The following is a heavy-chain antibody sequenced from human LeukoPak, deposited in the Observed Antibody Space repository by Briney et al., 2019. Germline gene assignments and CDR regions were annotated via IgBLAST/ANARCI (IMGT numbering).Heavy chain of an antibody. V-gene: IGHV1-18*01. Sequence: ASVTVSCTASGYAFTSYGISWVRQAPGQGLEWMGWISAYNGNTNYAQKLQGRVTMTTDTSTSTAYMELRSLRSDDTAVYYCARSDRYGPTPFDYWGQGTLVTVSS. J-gene: IGHJ4*02. CDR3: ARSDRYGPTPFDY. D-gene: IGHD5-18*01. CDR2: ISAYNGNT. CDR1: GYAFTSYG.